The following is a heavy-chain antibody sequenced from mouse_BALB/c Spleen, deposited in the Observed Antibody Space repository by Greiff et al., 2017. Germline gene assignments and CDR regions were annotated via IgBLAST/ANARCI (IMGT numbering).Heavy chain of an antibody. CDR3: ARATDYYGSSYTWFAY. J-gene: IGHJ3*01. CDR2: ISDGGSYT. V-gene: IGHV5-4*02. D-gene: IGHD1-1*01. CDR1: GFTFSDYY. Sequence: EVKLMESGGGLVKPGGSLKLPCAASGFTFSDYYMYWVRQTPEKRLEWVATISDGGSYTYYPDSVKGRFTISRDNAKNNLYLQMSSLKSEDTAMYYCARATDYYGSSYTWFAYWGQGTLVTVSA.